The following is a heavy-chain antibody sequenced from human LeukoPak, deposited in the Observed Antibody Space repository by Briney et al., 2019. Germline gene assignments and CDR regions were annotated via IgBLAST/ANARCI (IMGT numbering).Heavy chain of an antibody. J-gene: IGHJ5*02. CDR3: AVLTQAVDPYYIAAAGHNWFDP. V-gene: IGHV1-18*01. D-gene: IGHD6-13*01. Sequence: ASVKVSCKTSGYSENFYGITWVRQVAGQGLEWMGWISAQHGQTEYAPNSQDRVTMTTDTYTNTAYMELRSLRSDDTAVYYCAVLTQAVDPYYIAAAGHNWFDPWGQGTLVTVSS. CDR2: ISAQHGQT. CDR1: GYSENFYG.